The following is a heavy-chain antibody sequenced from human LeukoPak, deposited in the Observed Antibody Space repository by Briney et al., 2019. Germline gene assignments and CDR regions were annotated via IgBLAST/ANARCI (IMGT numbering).Heavy chain of an antibody. J-gene: IGHJ4*02. V-gene: IGHV1-18*04. Sequence: ASVKVSCKASGYTFTSYGISWVRQAPEQGLEWMGWISAYNGNTNYAQKLQGRVTMTTDTSTSTAYMELRSLRSDDTAVYYCAYLGYCSGGSCLPTNYWGQGTLVTVSS. CDR2: ISAYNGNT. CDR1: GYTFTSYG. D-gene: IGHD2-15*01. CDR3: AYLGYCSGGSCLPTNY.